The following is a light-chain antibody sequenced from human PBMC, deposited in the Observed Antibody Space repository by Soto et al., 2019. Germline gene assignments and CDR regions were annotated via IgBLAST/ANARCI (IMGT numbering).Light chain of an antibody. CDR3: QQHGQWPIT. CDR2: DTS. Sequence: EIVLTQSPGTLSLSPGEGATLSCRASQSVSSSYLAWYQQTPGQAPRLLVYDTSYRATGVPDRFSGSGSGTDFTLTISRLEPEDSAVYYCQQHGQWPITFGQGTLLEIK. J-gene: IGKJ5*01. V-gene: IGKV3-20*01. CDR1: QSVSSSY.